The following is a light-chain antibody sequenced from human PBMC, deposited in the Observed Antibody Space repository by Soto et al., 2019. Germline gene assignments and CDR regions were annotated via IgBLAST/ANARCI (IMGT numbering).Light chain of an antibody. V-gene: IGKV3-20*01. CDR2: GAS. J-gene: IGKJ4*01. CDR1: QTINNNY. CDR3: QHHGDLIG. Sequence: EIVLTQSPGTLSLSPGERATLSCKASQTINNNYVAWYQQRPGRAPRLLVYGASARATGIPDRFRGSGAGTDFTLTISRLEPEDFAVYYCQHHGDLIGFGGGTKV.